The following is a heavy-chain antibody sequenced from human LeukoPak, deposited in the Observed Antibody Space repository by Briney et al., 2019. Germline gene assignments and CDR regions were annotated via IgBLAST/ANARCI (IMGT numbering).Heavy chain of an antibody. J-gene: IGHJ4*02. CDR2: IYYSGTT. V-gene: IGHV4-59*01. Sequence: SETLSLTCTVSGGSISAYYWSWIRQPPGKGLEWIGYIYYSGTTNYNPSLKSRVTISVDTSKNQFYLKLSSVTAADTAVYYCARGEMASGYYFDYWGQGTLVTVSS. CDR3: ARGEMASGYYFDY. CDR1: GGSISAYY. D-gene: IGHD5-24*01.